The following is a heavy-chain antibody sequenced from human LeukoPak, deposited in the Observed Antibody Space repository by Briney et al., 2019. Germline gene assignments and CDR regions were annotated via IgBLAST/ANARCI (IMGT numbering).Heavy chain of an antibody. CDR1: GFTFSSYG. CDR2: IWYDGSNK. D-gene: IGHD3-16*01. CDR3: ARGPGYYVWGIYFDY. J-gene: IGHJ4*02. Sequence: GGSLRLSCAASGFTFSSYGMHWVRQAPGKGLEWVAVIWYDGSNKYYADSVKGRFTISRDNSKNTLYLQMNSLRAEDTAVYYCARGPGYYVWGIYFDYWGQGTLVTVSS. V-gene: IGHV3-33*01.